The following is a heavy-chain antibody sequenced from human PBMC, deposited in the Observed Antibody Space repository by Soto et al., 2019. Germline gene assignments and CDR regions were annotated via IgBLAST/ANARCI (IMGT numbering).Heavy chain of an antibody. D-gene: IGHD2-2*01. CDR3: ARDNIVVVPAAMRDYYYYYGMDV. Sequence: SVKVSCKASGGTFSSYAISWVRQAPGQGLEWMGGIIPIFGTANYAQKFQGRVTITADKSTSTAYMELSSLRSEDTAVYYCARDNIVVVPAAMRDYYYYYGMDVWAQGTTVTV. V-gene: IGHV1-69*06. CDR2: IIPIFGTA. CDR1: GGTFSSYA. J-gene: IGHJ6*02.